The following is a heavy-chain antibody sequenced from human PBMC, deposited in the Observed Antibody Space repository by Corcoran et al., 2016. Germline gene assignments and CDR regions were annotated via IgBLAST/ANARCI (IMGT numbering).Heavy chain of an antibody. D-gene: IGHD3-3*01. J-gene: IGHJ4*02. V-gene: IGHV3-30*18. CDR2: ISYDGSNK. CDR3: AKEGKEYYDFWSGYSAPSTGGYFDY. CDR1: GFTFSSYG. Sequence: QVQLVESGGGVVQPGRSLRLSCAASGFTFSSYGMHWVRQAPGKGLEWVAVISYDGSNKYYADSVKGRFTISRDNSKNTLYLQMNSLRAEDTAVYYCAKEGKEYYDFWSGYSAPSTGGYFDYWGQGTLVTVSS.